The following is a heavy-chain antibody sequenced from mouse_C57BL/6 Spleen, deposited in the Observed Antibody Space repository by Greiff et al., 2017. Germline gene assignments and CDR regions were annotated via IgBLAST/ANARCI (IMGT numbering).Heavy chain of an antibody. CDR3: ARGRLDSSCVDPDY. Sequence: VQLQQSGAELVKPGASVKISCKASGYAFSSYWMNWVKQRPGKGLEWIGQIYPGDGDTNYNGKFKGKATLTADKSSSTAYRQLSSLTSEDSAVSVCARGRLDSSCVDPDYWGQGTTLTVSS. CDR1: GYAFSSYW. J-gene: IGHJ2*01. CDR2: IYPGDGDT. V-gene: IGHV1-80*01. D-gene: IGHD3-2*02.